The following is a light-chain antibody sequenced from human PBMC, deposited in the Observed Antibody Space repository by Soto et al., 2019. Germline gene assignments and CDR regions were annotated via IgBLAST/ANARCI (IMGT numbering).Light chain of an antibody. V-gene: IGKV1-5*03. CDR1: QSISAS. J-gene: IGKJ4*01. Sequence: DIQMTQSPSTLSASVGDRVIITCRASQSISASLAWYQQKPGKAPKLLIYKASSLESGVPSRFSGSGSGTEFTLTISGLQPDDFATYYCQQYNSNPLTFGGGTKVEIK. CDR2: KAS. CDR3: QQYNSNPLT.